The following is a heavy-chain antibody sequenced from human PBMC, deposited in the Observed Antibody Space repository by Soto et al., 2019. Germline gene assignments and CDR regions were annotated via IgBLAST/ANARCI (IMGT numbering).Heavy chain of an antibody. CDR3: ARVSEQQLGGHWFDP. V-gene: IGHV4-59*01. D-gene: IGHD6-13*01. J-gene: IGHJ5*02. CDR1: GGSISSYY. Sequence: QVQLQESGPGLVKPSETLSLTCTVSGGSISSYYWSWIRQPPGKGLEWIGYIYYSGSTNYNPSLKSRVTISVDTSKNQFSLKLSSVTAADTAVYYCARVSEQQLGGHWFDPWGQGTLVTVSS. CDR2: IYYSGST.